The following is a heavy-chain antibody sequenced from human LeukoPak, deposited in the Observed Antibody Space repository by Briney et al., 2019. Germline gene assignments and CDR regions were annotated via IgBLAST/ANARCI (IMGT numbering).Heavy chain of an antibody. CDR1: GYRFTSYW. D-gene: IGHD3-3*01. V-gene: IGHV5-51*01. J-gene: IGHJ3*02. CDR2: IYPGDSDT. Sequence: GESLKISFKGSGYRFTSYWIGWVRPMPGKGLEWMGIIYPGDSDTRYSPSFQGQVTISADKSISTAYLQWSSLKASDTAMYYCASTITIFGVVLKDAFDIWGQGTMVTVSS. CDR3: ASTITIFGVVLKDAFDI.